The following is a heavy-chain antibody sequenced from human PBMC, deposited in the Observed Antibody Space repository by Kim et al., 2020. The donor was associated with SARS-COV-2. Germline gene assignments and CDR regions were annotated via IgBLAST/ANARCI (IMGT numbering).Heavy chain of an antibody. CDR3: AQGGHKGGGAFDI. Sequence: SVKVSCKASGGTFSSYAISWVRQAPGQGLEWMGGIIPIFGTANYAQKFQGRVTITADESTSTAYMELSSLRSEDTAVYYCAQGGHKGGGAFDIWGQGTMVTVSS. J-gene: IGHJ3*02. D-gene: IGHD2-15*01. CDR2: IIPIFGTA. V-gene: IGHV1-69*13. CDR1: GGTFSSYA.